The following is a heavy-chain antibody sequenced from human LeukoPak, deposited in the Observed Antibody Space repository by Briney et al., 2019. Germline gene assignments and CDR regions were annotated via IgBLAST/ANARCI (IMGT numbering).Heavy chain of an antibody. J-gene: IGHJ4*02. D-gene: IGHD3-9*01. CDR1: GYSISSGYY. CDR2: IYHSGST. V-gene: IGHV4-38-2*01. Sequence: SETLSLTCAVSGYSISSGYYWGWIRQPPGKGLEWIGSIYHSGSTYYNPSLKSRVTISVDTSKNQFSLKLSSVTAADTAVYYCARLWYFDWLSYFDYWGQGTLVTVSS. CDR3: ARLWYFDWLSYFDY.